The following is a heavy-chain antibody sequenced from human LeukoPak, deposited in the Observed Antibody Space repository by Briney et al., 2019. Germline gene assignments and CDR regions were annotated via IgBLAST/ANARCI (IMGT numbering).Heavy chain of an antibody. Sequence: GASVKVSCKASGYTFTSYDINWVRQATGQGLEWMGWMNPNSGNTGYAQKFQGRVTMTRNNSIRTAYMELSGLSSEDTAGYYCARAPSPPARTLLRYFDWSRAYYYYCMDVWGQGTTVTVSS. V-gene: IGHV1-8*02. J-gene: IGHJ6*02. CDR1: GYTFTSYD. D-gene: IGHD3-9*01. CDR3: ARAPSPPARTLLRYFDWSRAYYYYCMDV. CDR2: MNPNSGNT.